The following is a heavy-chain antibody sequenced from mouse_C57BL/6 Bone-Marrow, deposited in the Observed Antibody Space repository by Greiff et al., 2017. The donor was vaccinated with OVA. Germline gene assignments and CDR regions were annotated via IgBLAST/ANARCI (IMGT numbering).Heavy chain of an antibody. J-gene: IGHJ4*01. V-gene: IGHV5-2*01. CDR1: EYEFPSHD. D-gene: IGHD1-1*01. CDR2: INSDGGST. Sequence: EVQLVESGGGLVQPGASLKLSCESNEYEFPSHDMPWVRQTPEKRLELVAAINSDGGSTYYPDTMERRFTITRDNTTKTPYLQMSSLRSEDTALYYCARHPSYYYGSSPYAVDYWGRGTSVTVTS. CDR3: ARHPSYYYGSSPYAVDY.